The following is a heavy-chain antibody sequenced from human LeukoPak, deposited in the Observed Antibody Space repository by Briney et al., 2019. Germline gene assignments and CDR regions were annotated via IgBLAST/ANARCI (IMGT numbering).Heavy chain of an antibody. V-gene: IGHV3-13*04. D-gene: IGHD4-11*01. Sequence: SGGSLRLSCAASGLTFSNYDMHWVRQATGRGLEWVSSINTAGDAYYSGSVRGRFTISRENTKNSLYLQMNSLRAGDTAVYYCSRGLPGGLDPWGQGTLVTVSS. CDR2: INTAGDA. CDR3: SRGLPGGLDP. CDR1: GLTFSNYD. J-gene: IGHJ5*02.